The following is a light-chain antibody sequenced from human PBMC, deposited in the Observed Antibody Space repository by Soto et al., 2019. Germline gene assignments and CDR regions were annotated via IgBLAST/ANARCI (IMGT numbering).Light chain of an antibody. V-gene: IGKV1-39*01. J-gene: IGKJ1*01. CDR3: QQTYSPPAT. CDR2: EAS. Sequence: DIRMTQSPSSLSASVGDRVTIACRASQSIDTHLNWYQQHPGKAPNALIYEASNLQSGVPSRFSVSGSVTDFTLTISGLQPDEYATYFWQQTYSPPATFGQGTKVEIK. CDR1: QSIDTH.